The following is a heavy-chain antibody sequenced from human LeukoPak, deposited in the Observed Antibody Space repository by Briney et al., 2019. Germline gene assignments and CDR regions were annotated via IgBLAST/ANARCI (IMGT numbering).Heavy chain of an antibody. Sequence: SETLSLTCTVSGGSISSGYYYWSWIRQPPGKGLEYIGYIYYGGTYYNPSLKSRVTISVDTSKNQFSLKLSSVTAADTAVYYCARGTWSSSIDYWGQGTLVTVSS. CDR3: ARGTWSSSIDY. D-gene: IGHD6-6*01. CDR1: GGSISSGYYY. CDR2: IYYGGT. V-gene: IGHV4-30-4*01. J-gene: IGHJ4*02.